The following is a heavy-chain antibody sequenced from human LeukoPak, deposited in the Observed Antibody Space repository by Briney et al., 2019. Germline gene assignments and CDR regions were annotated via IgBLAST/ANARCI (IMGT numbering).Heavy chain of an antibody. CDR3: ARGFNGYCSGGSCYGDAFDI. D-gene: IGHD2-15*01. J-gene: IGHJ3*02. CDR1: GGSFSGYY. CDR2: INHSGSP. V-gene: IGHV4-34*01. Sequence: SETLSLTCAVYGGSFSGYYWSWIRQPPGKGLEWVGEINHSGSPNYNPSLKSRVTISVDTSKNQFSLKLSSVTAADTAVYYCARGFNGYCSGGSCYGDAFDIWGQGTMVTVSS.